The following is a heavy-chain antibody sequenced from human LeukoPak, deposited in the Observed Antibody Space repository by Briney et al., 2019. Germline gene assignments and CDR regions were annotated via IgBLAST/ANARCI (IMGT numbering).Heavy chain of an antibody. D-gene: IGHD2-2*01. V-gene: IGHV3-7*04. Sequence: PGGSLRLSCAASGFTFSSYWMHWVRQAPGKGLEWVANIKQDGSEKYYVDSVKGRFTISRDNAKNSLYLQMNSLRAEDTAVYYCARVYCSSTSCYFGGAFDIWGQGTMVTVSS. CDR1: GFTFSSYW. CDR2: IKQDGSEK. CDR3: ARVYCSSTSCYFGGAFDI. J-gene: IGHJ3*02.